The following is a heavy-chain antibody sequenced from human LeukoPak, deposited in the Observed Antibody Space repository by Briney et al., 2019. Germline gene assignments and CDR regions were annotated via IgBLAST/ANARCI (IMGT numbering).Heavy chain of an antibody. D-gene: IGHD2-15*01. CDR1: GFTFSDYE. CDR2: ISSGGDSK. V-gene: IGHV3-48*03. CDR3: ARSVQGGFDI. J-gene: IGHJ3*02. Sequence: PGGSLRLSCAASGFTFSDYEMNWVRQAPGKGLEWVAYISSGGDSKFYGDSVKGRFTISRDNAKNSLYLQMNGLRVEDTAVYYCARSVQGGFDIWGRGTMVTVSS.